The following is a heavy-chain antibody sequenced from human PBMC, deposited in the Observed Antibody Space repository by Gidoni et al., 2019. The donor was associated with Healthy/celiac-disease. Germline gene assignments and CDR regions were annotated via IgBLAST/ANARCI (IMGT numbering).Heavy chain of an antibody. V-gene: IGHV1-18*01. Sequence: QVQLVQSGPEVKKPGASVTVSCQASGSTVPSYGISWVRQAPGQGLEWMGWLSAYNGNTNSAQKLQGIVTMTTDTSTSTAYMELRSLRSDDTAVYYCARDTAMVKYYGMDVWGQGTTVTVSS. CDR1: GSTVPSYG. CDR2: LSAYNGNT. D-gene: IGHD5-18*01. J-gene: IGHJ6*02. CDR3: ARDTAMVKYYGMDV.